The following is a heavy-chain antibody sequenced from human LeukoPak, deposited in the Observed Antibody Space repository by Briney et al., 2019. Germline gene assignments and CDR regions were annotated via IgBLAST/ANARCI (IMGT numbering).Heavy chain of an antibody. V-gene: IGHV1-18*01. D-gene: IGHD6-19*01. Sequence: GASVKVSRKASGYTFTSYGISWVRHAPGQGLEWMVWISAYNGNTNYAQKLQGRVTMTTDTSTSTAYMELRSLRSDDTAVYYCARDRGAVAGYYYYYMDVWGKGTTVTISS. CDR1: GYTFTSYG. CDR2: ISAYNGNT. CDR3: ARDRGAVAGYYYYYMDV. J-gene: IGHJ6*03.